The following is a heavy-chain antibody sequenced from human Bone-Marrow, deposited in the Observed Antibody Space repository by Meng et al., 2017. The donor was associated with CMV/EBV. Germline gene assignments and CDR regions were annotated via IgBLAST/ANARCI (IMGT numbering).Heavy chain of an antibody. CDR2: INPSGGST. D-gene: IGHD6-13*01. CDR3: ARDDLLIAAAGLNLGISDY. CDR1: GYTFTGYY. Sequence: ASVKVSCKASGYTFTGYYMHWVRQAPGQGLEWMGIINPSGGSTSYAQKFQGRVTMTRDTSTSTVYMELSSLRSEDTAVYYCARDDLLIAAAGLNLGISDYWGQGTLVTVSS. J-gene: IGHJ4*02. V-gene: IGHV1-46*01.